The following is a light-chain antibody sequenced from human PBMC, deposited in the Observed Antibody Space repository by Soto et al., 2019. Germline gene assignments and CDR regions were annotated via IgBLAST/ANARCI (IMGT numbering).Light chain of an antibody. CDR2: TAS. V-gene: IGKV1-12*01. Sequence: DIHKTQSPSSVSASVGDRVTITCRASQGISTWLAWYQQKPGEAPRLLIYTASTLHSGVPSRFSGSGSGTDFTLTITNLQPEDFATYYCQQGNSFPLTFGGGTKVEIK. CDR1: QGISTW. CDR3: QQGNSFPLT. J-gene: IGKJ4*01.